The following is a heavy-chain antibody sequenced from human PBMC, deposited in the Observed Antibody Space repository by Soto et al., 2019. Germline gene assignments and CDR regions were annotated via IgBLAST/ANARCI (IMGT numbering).Heavy chain of an antibody. CDR2: IYHSGST. Sequence: QVQLQESGQGLVKPSGTLSLTCAVSGGSISSSNWWSWVRQPPGKGLEWIGEIYHSGSTNYNPSLKSRVTIAVDKSKNQFSLKLSSVTAADTAVYYCARVALDGIGVMDTAMVEIFDYCGQGTLVTVSA. J-gene: IGHJ4*02. CDR1: GGSISSSNW. V-gene: IGHV4-4*02. CDR3: ARVALDGIGVMDTAMVEIFDY. D-gene: IGHD5-18*01.